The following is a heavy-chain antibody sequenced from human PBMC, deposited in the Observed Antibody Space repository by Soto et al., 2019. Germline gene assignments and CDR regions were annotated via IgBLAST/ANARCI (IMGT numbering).Heavy chain of an antibody. Sequence: GGSLRLSCAASGFTFSDYYMSWIRQAPGKGLEWVSYISSSGSTIYYADSVKGRFTISRDNAKNSLYLQMNSLRAEDTAVYYCARELVRFLEWLPRGWFDPWGQGTLVTVSS. V-gene: IGHV3-11*01. CDR2: ISSSGSTI. CDR3: ARELVRFLEWLPRGWFDP. CDR1: GFTFSDYY. J-gene: IGHJ5*02. D-gene: IGHD3-3*01.